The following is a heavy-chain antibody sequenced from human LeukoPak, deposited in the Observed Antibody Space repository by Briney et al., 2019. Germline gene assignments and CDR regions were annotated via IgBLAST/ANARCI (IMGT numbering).Heavy chain of an antibody. CDR2: ISYDGSNK. CDR3: ARGYCTGGSCSKYDY. Sequence: GRSLRLSCAASGFTFSSYAMHWVRQAPGKGLEWVAVISYDGSNKYYADSVKGRFTISRDNSKNTLYLQMNSLRAEDTAVYYCARGYCTGGSCSKYDYWGQGTLVTVSS. D-gene: IGHD2-15*01. J-gene: IGHJ4*02. V-gene: IGHV3-30-3*01. CDR1: GFTFSSYA.